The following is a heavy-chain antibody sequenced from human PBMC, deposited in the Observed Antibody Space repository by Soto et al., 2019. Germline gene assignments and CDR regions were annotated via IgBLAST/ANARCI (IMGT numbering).Heavy chain of an antibody. Sequence: QAQLVQSGAEVKKPGASVKVSCKASGYSFTTYGISWVRQAPGQGLEWMGWISGSSGHTDYVEKLQGRVSMTTDTATSTAYMELRSLRSADTAVYYCGRAGATVTTYSDSWGQGTLVTVSS. J-gene: IGHJ4*02. CDR1: GYSFTTYG. CDR3: GRAGATVTTYSDS. V-gene: IGHV1-18*01. D-gene: IGHD4-17*01. CDR2: ISGSSGHT.